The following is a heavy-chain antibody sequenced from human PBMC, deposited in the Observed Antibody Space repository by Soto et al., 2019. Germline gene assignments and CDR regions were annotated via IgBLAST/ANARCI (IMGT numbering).Heavy chain of an antibody. Sequence: PSETLSLTCAFYGGSFIGYYWSWIRQSPGKGLEWIGEINHSGSTNYTPSLKSRVTISVDTSKNQVSLKLSSVTAADTAVYYCARTTAFVSGTYPPAHFDYWGQGTRVTAPQ. CDR3: ARTTAFVSGTYPPAHFDY. CDR2: INHSGST. D-gene: IGHD3-16*01. CDR1: GGSFIGYY. J-gene: IGHJ4*02. V-gene: IGHV4-34*01.